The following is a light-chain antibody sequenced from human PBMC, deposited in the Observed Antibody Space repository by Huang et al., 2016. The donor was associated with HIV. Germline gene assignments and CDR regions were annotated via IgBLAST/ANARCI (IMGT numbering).Light chain of an antibody. J-gene: IGKJ1*01. CDR1: QRVSSSY. Sequence: EIVLTQSPGTLSLSPGERATLSCRASQRVSSSYLAWYQQKPGQAPRLLISGASSRATGIPDRFSGSGSGTDFTLTISRLEPEDFAVYYCQQYGSSPLWTFGQGTKVEIK. V-gene: IGKV3-20*01. CDR3: QQYGSSPLWT. CDR2: GAS.